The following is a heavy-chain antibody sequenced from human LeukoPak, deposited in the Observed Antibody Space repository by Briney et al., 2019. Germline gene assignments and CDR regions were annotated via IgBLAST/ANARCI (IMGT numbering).Heavy chain of an antibody. V-gene: IGHV4-30-2*01. CDR2: IYHSGST. CDR3: ASDSYYYGSGSYVD. Sequence: PSQTLSLTCAVSGGSISSGGYFWSWIRQPPGKGLEWIGYIYHSGSTYYNPSLKSRVTISVDRSKNQFSLKLSSVTAADTAVYYCASDSYYYGSGSYVDWGQGTLVTVSS. J-gene: IGHJ4*02. CDR1: GGSISSGGYF. D-gene: IGHD3-10*01.